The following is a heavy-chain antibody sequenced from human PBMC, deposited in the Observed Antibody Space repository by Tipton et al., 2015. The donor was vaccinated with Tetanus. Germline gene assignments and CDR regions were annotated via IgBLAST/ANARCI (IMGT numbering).Heavy chain of an antibody. D-gene: IGHD5-24*01. CDR1: GDSMTDFY. J-gene: IGHJ4*02. Sequence: TLSLTCNVSGDSMTDFYWSWIRQPPGKGLEWIAYIFYSGRTQYNPSLKSRVTIPVDTAKNQFSLQLSSVTAADTAVYYCARTTRRWLHPDYWGQGTLVTVSS. V-gene: IGHV4-59*01. CDR2: IFYSGRT. CDR3: ARTTRRWLHPDY.